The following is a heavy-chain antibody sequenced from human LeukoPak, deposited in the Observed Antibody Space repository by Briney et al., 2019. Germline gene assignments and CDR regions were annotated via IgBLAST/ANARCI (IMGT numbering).Heavy chain of an antibody. V-gene: IGHV1-8*01. CDR2: MNPNSGNT. CDR1: GYTFTSYD. J-gene: IGHJ4*02. Sequence: ASVKVSCKASGYTFTSYDINWVRQATGQGLEWMGWMNPNSGNTGYAQKFQGRVTMTRNTSISTAYMELSSLRSVDTAVYYCARGRTTVTTLIDYWGQGTLVTVSS. CDR3: ARGRTTVTTLIDY. D-gene: IGHD4-17*01.